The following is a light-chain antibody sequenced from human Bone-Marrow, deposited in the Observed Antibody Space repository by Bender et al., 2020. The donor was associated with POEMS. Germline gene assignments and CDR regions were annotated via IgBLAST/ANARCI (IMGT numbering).Light chain of an antibody. CDR1: SSDVGSYNV. V-gene: IGLV2-14*02. J-gene: IGLJ3*02. Sequence: QSALTQPASVSGSPGQSITISCTGTSSDVGSYNVVTWYQQHPGKAPKVLIYDVSHRPSGVSSRFSGSKSGNTASLTISGLRSEDEADYYCTSYRIGSTWVFGGGTKLTVL. CDR3: TSYRIGSTWV. CDR2: DVS.